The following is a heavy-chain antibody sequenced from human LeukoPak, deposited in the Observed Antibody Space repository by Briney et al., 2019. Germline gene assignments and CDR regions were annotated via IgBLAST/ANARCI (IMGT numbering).Heavy chain of an antibody. V-gene: IGHV3-7*01. CDR3: ARDRYSSK. J-gene: IGHJ1*01. Sequence: GGSLRLSCVASGFTFTSYWMTSVRQAPGKGLEWVHNIKEDGSEKYYVDSVKGRFSISRDNAKNSLFLQMNSPRAEDTAVYYCARDRYSSKWGQGTLVTVSS. CDR1: GFTFTSYW. CDR2: IKEDGSEK. D-gene: IGHD6-19*01.